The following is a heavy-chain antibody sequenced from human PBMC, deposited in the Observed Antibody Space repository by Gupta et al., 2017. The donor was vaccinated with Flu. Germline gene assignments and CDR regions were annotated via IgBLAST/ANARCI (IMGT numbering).Heavy chain of an antibody. J-gene: IGHJ4*02. V-gene: IGHV3-9*01. CDR3: TKDRYCSSGICPFDY. D-gene: IGHD2-15*01. Sequence: EEQLVESGGGLVQPGRSLTLSCAASGFTLDEYAMPWVRQAPGKGLEWVAGISGNSGSFGYADSVRGRFTISRDNARSSLYLQMNSLRVEDTALYYCTKDRYCSSGICPFDYWGQGTLVTVSS. CDR1: GFTLDEYA. CDR2: ISGNSGSF.